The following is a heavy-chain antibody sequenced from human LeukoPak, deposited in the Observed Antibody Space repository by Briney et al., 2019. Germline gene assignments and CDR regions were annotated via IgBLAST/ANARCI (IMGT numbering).Heavy chain of an antibody. D-gene: IGHD3-22*01. CDR2: ISWNSGSI. CDR3: AKDSSGYYNSVDY. CDR1: GFTFDDYA. Sequence: GGSLRLSCAASGFTFDDYAMHWVRQAPGKGLEWVSGISWNSGSIGYADSVKGRFTISRDNAKNSLYLQMNSLRAEDTALYYCAKDSSGYYNSVDYWGQGTLVTVSS. V-gene: IGHV3-9*01. J-gene: IGHJ4*02.